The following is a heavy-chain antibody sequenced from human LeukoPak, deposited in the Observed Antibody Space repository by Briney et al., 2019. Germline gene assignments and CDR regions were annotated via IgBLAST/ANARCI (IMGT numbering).Heavy chain of an antibody. V-gene: IGHV4-30-4*01. CDR1: VDSISSGDYY. D-gene: IGHD1-1*01. CDR2: IYYSGST. CDR3: ASVPGSPGGVHWFDP. Sequence: PSQSLSLTCTVSVDSISSGDYYWSWIRQPPGKGLELLGFIYYSGSTYYNPSLKSRVTLSVDTSKTQSSLKLSSVTAAETAVYYCASVPGSPGGVHWFDPWGQGTLVTVSS. J-gene: IGHJ5*02.